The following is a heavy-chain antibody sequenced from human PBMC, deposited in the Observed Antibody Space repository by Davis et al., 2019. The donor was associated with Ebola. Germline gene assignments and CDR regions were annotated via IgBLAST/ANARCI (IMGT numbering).Heavy chain of an antibody. D-gene: IGHD6-19*01. J-gene: IGHJ4*02. CDR2: IYPGDSDT. CDR3: ARAYRSGWSLGLGGY. CDR1: GYSFTSYW. Sequence: PGGSLRLSCKGSGYSFTSYWIGWVRQMPGKGLEWMGIIYPGDSDTRYSPSFQGQVTISADKSISTAYLQWSSLKASDTATYFCARAYRSGWSLGLGGYWGQGTLVSVSS. V-gene: IGHV5-51*01.